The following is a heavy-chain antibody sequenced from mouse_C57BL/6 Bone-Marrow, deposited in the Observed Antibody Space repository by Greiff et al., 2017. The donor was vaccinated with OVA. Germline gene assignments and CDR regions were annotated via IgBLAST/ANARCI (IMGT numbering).Heavy chain of an antibody. D-gene: IGHD1-1*01. Sequence: VQLQQPGAELVKPGASVKMSCKASGYTFTSYWITWVKQRPGQGLEWIGDIYPGSGSTNYNEKFKSKATLTVDKPSSTAYMQLSSLTSEDSAVYYCARSDYYGSSYSDYWGQGTTLTVSS. J-gene: IGHJ2*01. CDR2: IYPGSGST. CDR3: ARSDYYGSSYSDY. CDR1: GYTFTSYW. V-gene: IGHV1-55*01.